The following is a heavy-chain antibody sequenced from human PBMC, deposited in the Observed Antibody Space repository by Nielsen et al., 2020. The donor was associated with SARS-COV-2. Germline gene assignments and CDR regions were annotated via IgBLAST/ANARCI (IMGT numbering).Heavy chain of an antibody. CDR3: ARDQDSSGWRNWFDP. D-gene: IGHD6-19*01. CDR2: INPNSGGT. J-gene: IGHJ5*02. Sequence: ASVKVSCKASGYTFTGYYMHWVRQAPGQGLEWMGRINPNSGGTNYAQKFQGRVIMTRDTSISTAYMELSRLRSDDTAVYYCARDQDSSGWRNWFDPWGQGTLVTVSS. V-gene: IGHV1-2*06. CDR1: GYTFTGYY.